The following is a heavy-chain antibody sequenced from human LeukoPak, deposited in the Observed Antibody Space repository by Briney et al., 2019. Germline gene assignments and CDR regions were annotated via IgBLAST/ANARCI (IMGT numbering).Heavy chain of an antibody. D-gene: IGHD3-10*01. Sequence: PGRSLRLSCAASGFTFSSYGMHWVRQAPGKGLEGMAVISYDGSNKYHADSVKGRFTISRDNSKNTLYLQMNSLSAEDTAVYYCVKDGIRYGSGSRAYNGFDSWGQGTLVTVSS. CDR2: ISYDGSNK. CDR3: VKDGIRYGSGSRAYNGFDS. J-gene: IGHJ5*01. V-gene: IGHV3-30*18. CDR1: GFTFSSYG.